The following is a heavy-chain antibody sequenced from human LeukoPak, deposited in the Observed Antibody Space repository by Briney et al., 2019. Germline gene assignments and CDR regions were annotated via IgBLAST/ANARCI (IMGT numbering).Heavy chain of an antibody. CDR1: GGTFSSYA. CDR3: ARSRYCSSTSCYRRNYYFDY. J-gene: IGHJ4*02. Sequence: SVKVSCKASGGTFSSYAISWVRQAPGQGLEWMGGIIPIFGTANYAQKFQGRVTITADESTSTAYMELSSLRSEDTAVYYCARSRYCSSTSCYRRNYYFDYWGQGTLVTVFS. CDR2: IIPIFGTA. V-gene: IGHV1-69*01. D-gene: IGHD2-2*01.